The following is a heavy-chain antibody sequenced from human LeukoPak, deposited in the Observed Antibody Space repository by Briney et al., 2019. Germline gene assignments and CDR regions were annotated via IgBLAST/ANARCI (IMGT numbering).Heavy chain of an antibody. CDR1: GFTFSSYS. J-gene: IGHJ4*02. CDR3: AREVAGTPLRN. CDR2: ISSSGSTI. V-gene: IGHV3-48*04. Sequence: PGGSLRLSCAASGFTFSSYSMNWVRQAPGKGLEWVSYISSSGSTIYYADSVKGRFTISRDNAKNSLYLQMNSLRAEDTAVYYCAREVAGTPLRNWGQGTLVTVSS. D-gene: IGHD6-19*01.